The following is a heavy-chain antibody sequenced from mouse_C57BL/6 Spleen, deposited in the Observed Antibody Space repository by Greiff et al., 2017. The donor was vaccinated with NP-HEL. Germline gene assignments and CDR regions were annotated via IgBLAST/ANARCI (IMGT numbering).Heavy chain of an antibody. V-gene: IGHV14-4*01. Sequence: EVKLQQPGAELVRPGASVKLSCTASGSNFTDDYMHWVKQRPEQGLEWIGWIDPENGDTEYATKFQGKATITADTSSNTAYLQLSSLTSEDTAVYYCTTHCYGSSNWYFDVWGTGTTVTVAS. J-gene: IGHJ1*03. CDR1: GSNFTDDY. CDR2: IDPENGDT. CDR3: TTHCYGSSNWYFDV. D-gene: IGHD1-1*01.